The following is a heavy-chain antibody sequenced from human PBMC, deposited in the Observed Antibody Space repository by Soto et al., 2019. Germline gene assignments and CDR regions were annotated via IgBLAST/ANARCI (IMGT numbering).Heavy chain of an antibody. Sequence: TGGSLRLSCAASGFPFSSYSMNWVRQAPGKGLEWVSYISSSSSTIYYADSVKGRFTISRDNAKNSLYLQMNSLRDEDTAVYYCARDRADYDFWSGYSIYYYYYGMDVWGQGTTVTVSS. V-gene: IGHV3-48*02. CDR3: ARDRADYDFWSGYSIYYYYYGMDV. CDR2: ISSSSSTI. D-gene: IGHD3-3*01. J-gene: IGHJ6*02. CDR1: GFPFSSYS.